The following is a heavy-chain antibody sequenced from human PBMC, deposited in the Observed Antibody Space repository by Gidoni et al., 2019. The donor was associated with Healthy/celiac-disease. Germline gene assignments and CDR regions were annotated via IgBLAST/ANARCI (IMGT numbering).Heavy chain of an antibody. CDR1: GGTFTSYA. J-gene: IGHJ3*02. D-gene: IGHD4-17*01. CDR2: IIPIFGTA. V-gene: IGHV1-69*06. Sequence: QVQLVQSGAEVKQPGSSVKVSCKASGGTFTSYAIHWERQAPGQGLKWMGGIIPIFGTATYGQKFQGRVTITADKFTSTAYMEMTSLRSEDTAVYFCARGSYGENSDDAFDIWGQGTMVTVSS. CDR3: ARGSYGENSDDAFDI.